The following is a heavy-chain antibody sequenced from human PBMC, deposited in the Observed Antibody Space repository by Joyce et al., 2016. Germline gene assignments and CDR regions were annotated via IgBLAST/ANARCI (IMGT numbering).Heavy chain of an antibody. Sequence: EVQLVESGGDLVQPGGSLKLSCAASGFMFSHYWMHWVRQAPGKGLVWVSRISGDATSITYAASVKGRFTSSRDNAKNTLYLQLTSLRAEDTAVYYCTRSDWFDPWGQGTLVTVSS. CDR2: ISGDATSI. CDR1: GFMFSHYW. CDR3: TRSDWFDP. J-gene: IGHJ5*02. V-gene: IGHV3-74*03.